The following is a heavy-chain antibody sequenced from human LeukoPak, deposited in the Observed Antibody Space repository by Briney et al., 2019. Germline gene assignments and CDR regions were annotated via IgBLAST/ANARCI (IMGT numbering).Heavy chain of an antibody. D-gene: IGHD4-11*01. CDR3: ARDLPTTVRWFDP. CDR2: INPSGGST. J-gene: IGHJ5*02. CDR1: GYTFTSYY. Sequence: ASVKVSCKASGYTFTSYYMHWVRQAPGQGLEWMGIINPSGGSTSYAQKFQGRVTMTRDMSTGTVYMELSSLRSEDTAVYYCARDLPTTVRWFDPWGQGTLVTVSS. V-gene: IGHV1-46*01.